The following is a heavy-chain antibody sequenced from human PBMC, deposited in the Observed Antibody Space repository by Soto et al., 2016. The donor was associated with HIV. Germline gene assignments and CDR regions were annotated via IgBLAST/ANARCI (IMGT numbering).Heavy chain of an antibody. CDR1: GYTFTGYY. V-gene: IGHV1-2*02. J-gene: IGHJ3*02. CDR2: INPNKGGT. Sequence: QVHLVQSGAEVKTPAASVKVSCKASGYTFTGYYIHWVRQAPGQQLEWMGWINPNKGGTNYAQKFQGRVTVTRDTSITTAYMELTSLKSDDTAVYYCARQRLLNLVAFDIWGQGTMVTVSS. CDR3: ARQRLLNLVAFDI. D-gene: IGHD5-18*01.